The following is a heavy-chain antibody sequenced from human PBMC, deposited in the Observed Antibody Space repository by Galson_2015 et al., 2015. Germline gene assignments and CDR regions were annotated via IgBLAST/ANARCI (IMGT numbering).Heavy chain of an antibody. CDR1: GFTFSSYA. V-gene: IGHV3-23*01. CDR2: ISGSGGST. Sequence: SLRLSCAASGFTFSSYAMSWVRQAPGKGLEWVSAISGSGGSTYYADSVKGRFTISRDNSKNTLYLQMNSLRAEDTAVYYCAKVPQWLDAFEIWGQGTMVTVSS. J-gene: IGHJ3*02. CDR3: AKVPQWLDAFEI. D-gene: IGHD6-19*01.